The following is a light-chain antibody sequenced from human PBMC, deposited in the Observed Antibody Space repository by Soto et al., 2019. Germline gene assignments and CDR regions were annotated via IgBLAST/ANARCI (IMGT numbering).Light chain of an antibody. CDR1: SSDVGSYNL. CDR3: CSYAGSSTYV. Sequence: QSVRNQPASVSGSPGQSITISCTGTSSDVGSYNLVSWYQQHPGKAPKLMIYEVSKRPSGVSNRFSGSKSGNTASLTISGLQVEDEADYYCCSYAGSSTYVFGTGPKVTV. J-gene: IGLJ1*01. CDR2: EVS. V-gene: IGLV2-23*02.